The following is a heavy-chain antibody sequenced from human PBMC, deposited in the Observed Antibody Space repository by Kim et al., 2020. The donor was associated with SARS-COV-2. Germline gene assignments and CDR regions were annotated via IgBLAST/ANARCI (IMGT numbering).Heavy chain of an antibody. V-gene: IGHV2-5*05. D-gene: IGHD3-22*01. J-gene: IGHJ4*02. CDR2: IYGDDDR. CDR1: GFSLSSHGVG. CDR3: AHMVWMGYERNAYYHFAY. Sequence: SGPTLVKPTQTLTLTCFFSGFSLSSHGVGVGWIRQPPGKALEWLALIYGDDDRRYGPSLKTRLTITKDTSRSQVVLTMTNIDPLDTATYFCAHMVWMGYERNAYYHFAYWGQGALVTVSA.